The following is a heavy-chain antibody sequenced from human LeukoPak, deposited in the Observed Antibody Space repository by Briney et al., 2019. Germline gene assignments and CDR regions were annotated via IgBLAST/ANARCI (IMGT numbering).Heavy chain of an antibody. D-gene: IGHD6-19*01. CDR2: ISYDGSNK. Sequence: GRSLRLSCAASGFTFSSYAMHWVRQAPGKGLEWVAVISYDGSNKYYADSVKGRFTISRDNSKNTLYLQMNSLRAEDTAVYYCASPIGAGIAEAGLDYWGQGTLVTVSS. CDR1: GFTFSSYA. J-gene: IGHJ4*02. V-gene: IGHV3-30*04. CDR3: ASPIGAGIAEAGLDY.